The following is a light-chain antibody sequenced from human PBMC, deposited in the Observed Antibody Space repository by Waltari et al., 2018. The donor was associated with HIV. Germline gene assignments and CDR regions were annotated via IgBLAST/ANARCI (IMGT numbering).Light chain of an antibody. CDR2: EVT. CDR3: SSFANRDGFYVL. J-gene: IGLJ2*01. Sequence: QSALTQPPSASGSPGQSVTLPCTGTNSAIGTYAYVSLYQQHPGKAPKLVISEVTKRPSGVSDRFSGSKSGNTAFLTVSGLQAEDEADYYCSSFANRDGFYVLFGGGTRLTVL. V-gene: IGLV2-8*01. CDR1: NSAIGTYAY.